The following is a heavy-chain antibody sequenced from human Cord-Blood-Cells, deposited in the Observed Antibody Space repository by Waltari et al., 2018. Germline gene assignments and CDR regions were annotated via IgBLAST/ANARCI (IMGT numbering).Heavy chain of an antibody. CDR1: GGTFSSYA. CDR2: IIPILGIA. J-gene: IGHJ4*02. V-gene: IGHV1-69*04. D-gene: IGHD2-21*02. Sequence: QVQLVQSGAEVKKPGSSVKVSCKASGGTFSSYAISWVRQAPGQGLEWMGGIIPILGIANYEQKFQGRVTITADESTSTAYMELSSLRSEDTAVYYCAGDPPATYCGGDCYSDYWGQGTLVTVSS. CDR3: AGDPPATYCGGDCYSDY.